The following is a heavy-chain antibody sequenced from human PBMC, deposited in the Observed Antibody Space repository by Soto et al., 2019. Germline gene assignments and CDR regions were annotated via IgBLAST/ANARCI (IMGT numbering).Heavy chain of an antibody. J-gene: IGHJ4*02. CDR1: GFTFSSYA. Sequence: EVQLLESGGGLVQPGGSLRLSCAASGFTFSSYALSWVRQAPGKGLGWVSIIGASGGSTFYADSVKGRCTISRDNSKNTLYLQMNTLRAEDTAVYYCAKHFDSGCPDYWGQGTLVTVSS. D-gene: IGHD6-19*01. V-gene: IGHV3-23*01. CDR2: IGASGGST. CDR3: AKHFDSGCPDY.